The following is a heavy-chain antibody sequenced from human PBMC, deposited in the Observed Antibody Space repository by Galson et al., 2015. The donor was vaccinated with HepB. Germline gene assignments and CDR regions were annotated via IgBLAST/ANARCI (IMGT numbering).Heavy chain of an antibody. D-gene: IGHD2-21*01. V-gene: IGHV3-64D*06. CDR3: VKGVRSDSYYYNMDV. Sequence: RLSCAASGFTFSSYVMYWVRQAPGKGLEYVSAINTNGRSTYYADSVKGRFTISRDNAKNTLYLQMSTLRAEDTGVYYCVKGVRSDSYYYNMDVWGQGTTVAVSS. CDR1: GFTFSSYV. CDR2: INTNGRST. J-gene: IGHJ6*02.